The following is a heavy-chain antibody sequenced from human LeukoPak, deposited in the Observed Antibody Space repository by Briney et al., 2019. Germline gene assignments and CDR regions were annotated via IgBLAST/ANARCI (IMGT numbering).Heavy chain of an antibody. CDR1: GFTFSSYW. D-gene: IGHD1-7*01. Sequence: PGRSLRFSCAASGFTFSSYWMSWVRQAPGKGLEWVANIKQDGSEKYYVDSVEGRFTISRDNAKNSLYLQMNSLRAEDTAAYYCANSRDNWNYGTYFDYWGQGTLVTVSS. CDR3: ANSRDNWNYGTYFDY. J-gene: IGHJ4*02. V-gene: IGHV3-7*01. CDR2: IKQDGSEK.